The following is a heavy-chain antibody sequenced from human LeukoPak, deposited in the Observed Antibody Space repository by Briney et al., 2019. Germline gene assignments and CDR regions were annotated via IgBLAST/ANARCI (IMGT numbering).Heavy chain of an antibody. Sequence: SETLSLTCTVSGDSLNTYYWTWIRQTPGKELEWIGFVASSGTSNYNPSLKSRVSISIDTSKDQFSLALTSVTPADTAVYYCARVVRGVVTSNWFDPWGQGTLVSVSS. J-gene: IGHJ5*02. D-gene: IGHD2-21*02. V-gene: IGHV4-59*01. CDR2: VASSGTS. CDR3: ARVVRGVVTSNWFDP. CDR1: GDSLNTYY.